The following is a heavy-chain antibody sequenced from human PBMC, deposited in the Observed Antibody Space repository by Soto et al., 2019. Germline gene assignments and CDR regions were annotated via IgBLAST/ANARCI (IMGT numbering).Heavy chain of an antibody. Sequence: GGSLRLSCAASGFTFSSYGMHWVRQAPGKGLEWVAVISYDGSNKYYADSVKGRFTISRDNSKNTLYLQMNSLRAEDTAVYYCAKDEHGLDYWGQGTLVTVSS. CDR1: GFTFSSYG. D-gene: IGHD2-21*01. CDR2: ISYDGSNK. V-gene: IGHV3-30*18. CDR3: AKDEHGLDY. J-gene: IGHJ4*02.